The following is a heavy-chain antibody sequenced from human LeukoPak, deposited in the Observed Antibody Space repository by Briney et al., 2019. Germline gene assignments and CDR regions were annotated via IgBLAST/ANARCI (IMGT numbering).Heavy chain of an antibody. V-gene: IGHV1-69*13. Sequence: SVTVSCKESGGTFSSYAISWVRQAPGQGLEWMGGIIPIFGTANYAQKFQGRVTITADESTSTAYMELSSLRSEDTAVYYCARELREHTSLGFDLWGRGTLVTVSS. CDR3: ARELREHTSLGFDL. CDR1: GGTFSSYA. CDR2: IIPIFGTA. J-gene: IGHJ2*01. D-gene: IGHD1/OR15-1a*01.